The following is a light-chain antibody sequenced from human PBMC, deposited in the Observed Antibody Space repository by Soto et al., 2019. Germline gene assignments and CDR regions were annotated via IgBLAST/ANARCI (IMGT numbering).Light chain of an antibody. CDR2: HAS. CDR1: QDISNH. Sequence: DIQMTQSPSSLSASVGDRVTITCRASQDISNHLVWFQQKPGKAPKSLISHASNLQSGVPSRFSGSGSGTFYTLTISSLQPEDFAIYYCQQYKSYPLTFGQGTRLEMK. V-gene: IGKV1-16*01. J-gene: IGKJ5*01. CDR3: QQYKSYPLT.